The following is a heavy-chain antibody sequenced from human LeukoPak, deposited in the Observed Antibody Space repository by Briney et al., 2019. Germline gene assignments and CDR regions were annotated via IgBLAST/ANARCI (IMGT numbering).Heavy chain of an antibody. J-gene: IGHJ5*02. CDR1: GGSISNYY. Sequence: SETLSLTCTVSGGSISNYYWNWIRQPPGKGLGLIGYIYYSGSTNYNPSLKSRVTISVDTSKNQFSLKLTSVTAADTAVYFCARGGYYGSGNDFRFDPWGQGTLVTVSS. CDR3: ARGGYYGSGNDFRFDP. CDR2: IYYSGST. D-gene: IGHD3-10*01. V-gene: IGHV4-59*01.